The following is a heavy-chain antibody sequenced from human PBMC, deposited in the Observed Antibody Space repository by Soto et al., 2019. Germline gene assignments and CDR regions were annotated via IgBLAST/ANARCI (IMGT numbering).Heavy chain of an antibody. CDR2: VRGNGDPP. CDR1: GFTLSGYA. Sequence: GGSLRLSCSASGFTLSGYAMHWVRQAPGKGLEYVSGVRGNGDPPFYADSVKGRFTISRDNSKNTLYLQMSSLSADDTAVYYCVKSRGGNNFDFFDWGQGALVTVSS. J-gene: IGHJ4*02. D-gene: IGHD5-12*01. CDR3: VKSRGGNNFDFFD. V-gene: IGHV3-64D*06.